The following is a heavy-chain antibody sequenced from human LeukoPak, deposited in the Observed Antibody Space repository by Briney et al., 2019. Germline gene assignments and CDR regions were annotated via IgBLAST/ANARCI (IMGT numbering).Heavy chain of an antibody. V-gene: IGHV3-30*19. CDR1: GFTFSAYG. D-gene: IGHD6-13*01. J-gene: IGHJ4*02. CDR3: ARGAAAGRSVFDY. CDR2: ISYDGSNK. Sequence: GGSLRLSCAASGFTFSAYGMHWVRQAPGKGLEWVAVISYDGSNKYYADSVKGRFTISRDNSKNTLYLQMNSLRAEDTAVYYCARGAAAGRSVFDYWGQGTLVTVSS.